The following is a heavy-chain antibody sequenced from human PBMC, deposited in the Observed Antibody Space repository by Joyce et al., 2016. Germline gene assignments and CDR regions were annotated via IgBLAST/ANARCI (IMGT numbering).Heavy chain of an antibody. CDR2: ISYEGKNT. D-gene: IGHD1-14*01. J-gene: IGHJ4*02. Sequence: QVKLVESGGGVVQPGRSLRLSCADSGFTFSGHSMHWVRQAQGKGLDWVAIISYEGKNTYYGDSMKGRFTISRDNSKNTVYLQVDSLRTEDTAVYYCARDGPKTTWDPGYYFDFWGQGTLVTVSS. V-gene: IGHV3-30*04. CDR3: ARDGPKTTWDPGYYFDF. CDR1: GFTFSGHS.